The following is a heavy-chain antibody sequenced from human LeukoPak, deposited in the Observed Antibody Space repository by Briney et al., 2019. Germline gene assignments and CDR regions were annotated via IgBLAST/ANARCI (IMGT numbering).Heavy chain of an antibody. Sequence: SETLSLTCTVSGGSISSYYWSWIRQPPGKGLEWIGYIYYSGSTNYNPSLKSRVTISVDTSKNQFSLKLSSVTAADTAVYYCARALLWFGELNSGDNGFDPWGQGTLVTVSS. CDR1: GGSISSYY. CDR3: ARALLWFGELNSGDNGFDP. J-gene: IGHJ5*02. V-gene: IGHV4-59*08. D-gene: IGHD3-10*01. CDR2: IYYSGST.